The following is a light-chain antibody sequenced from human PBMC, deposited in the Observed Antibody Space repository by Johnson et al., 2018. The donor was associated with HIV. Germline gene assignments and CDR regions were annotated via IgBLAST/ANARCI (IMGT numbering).Light chain of an antibody. CDR3: GTWDSSLGAWV. CDR2: DNN. J-gene: IGLJ1*01. CDR1: SSNIGNNY. Sequence: QSVLTQPPSVSAAPGQKVTISCSGSSSNIGNNYVSWYQQLPVTAPKLLIYDNNKRPSGIPDRFSGSTSGTSATLDITGLQTGDEADYYCGTWDSSLGAWVFGTGTKVTVL. V-gene: IGLV1-51*01.